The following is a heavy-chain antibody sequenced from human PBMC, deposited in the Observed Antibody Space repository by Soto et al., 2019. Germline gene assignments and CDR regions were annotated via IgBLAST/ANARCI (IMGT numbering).Heavy chain of an antibody. J-gene: IGHJ6*02. Sequence: PGASLKISCKGSGYSFTSYWIGWVRQMPGKGLEWMGIIYPGDSDTRYSPSFQGQVTISADKSISTAYLQWSSLKASDTAMYYCGGGYCGGDCYSRGHYYYGMDVWGQGATVTVSS. CDR2: IYPGDSDT. D-gene: IGHD2-21*02. V-gene: IGHV5-51*01. CDR1: GYSFTSYW. CDR3: GGGYCGGDCYSRGHYYYGMDV.